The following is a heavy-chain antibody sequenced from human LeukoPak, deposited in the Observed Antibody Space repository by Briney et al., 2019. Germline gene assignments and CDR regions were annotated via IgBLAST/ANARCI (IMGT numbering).Heavy chain of an antibody. V-gene: IGHV1-18*01. CDR3: ARDLVGATKGDFDY. CDR1: GYTFASYG. CDR2: ISAYNGNT. J-gene: IGHJ4*02. D-gene: IGHD1-26*01. Sequence: GASVKVSCKASGYTFASYGISWVRQAPGQGLEWMGWISAYNGNTNYAQKLQGRVTMTTDTSTSTAYMELRSLRSDDTAVYYCARDLVGATKGDFDYWGQGTLVTVSS.